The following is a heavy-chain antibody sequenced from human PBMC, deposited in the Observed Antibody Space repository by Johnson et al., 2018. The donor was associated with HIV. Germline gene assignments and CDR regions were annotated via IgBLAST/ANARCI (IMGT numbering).Heavy chain of an antibody. CDR1: PFTFSSSA. J-gene: IGHJ3*02. D-gene: IGHD6-19*01. Sequence: VQLVESGGGLLHPGGSLRLSCGAPPFTFSSSAMRWVRQAPVKGLDWVSVISFSGGKGRFTISRDNSKNTLYLQMNSLRSEDTAVDYWAREQWADAFDIWGQGTMFTVYS. CDR3: AREQWADAFDI. CDR2: ISFSGG. V-gene: IGHV3-23*04.